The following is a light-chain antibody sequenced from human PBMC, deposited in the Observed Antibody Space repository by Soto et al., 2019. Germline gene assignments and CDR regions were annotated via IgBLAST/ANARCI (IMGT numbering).Light chain of an antibody. CDR2: DAS. Sequence: EIVLTQSPATLSLSPGETAALSCRASQSISDYLAWYQQKPGRAPRLLIYDASKRATGVPGGFRGSGSGTHFTLTISSLEPEDFAVYFCQHRSNWPLTFGGATKVDIK. J-gene: IGKJ4*01. CDR3: QHRSNWPLT. V-gene: IGKV3-11*01. CDR1: QSISDY.